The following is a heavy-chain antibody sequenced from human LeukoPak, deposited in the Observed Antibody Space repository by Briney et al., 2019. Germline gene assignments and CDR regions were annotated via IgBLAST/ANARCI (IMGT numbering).Heavy chain of an antibody. Sequence: GGSLRLSCAASGYTFSSFWIHWVRQAPGKGLEWVARIDSDGSGTRYADSVKGRFTISRDNAKNTLYLQMNSLRAEDTAVYYCARVLSADSPGFQHWGQGTLVTVSS. CDR2: IDSDGSGT. CDR3: ARVLSADSPGFQH. D-gene: IGHD3-22*01. CDR1: GYTFSSFW. J-gene: IGHJ1*01. V-gene: IGHV3-74*01.